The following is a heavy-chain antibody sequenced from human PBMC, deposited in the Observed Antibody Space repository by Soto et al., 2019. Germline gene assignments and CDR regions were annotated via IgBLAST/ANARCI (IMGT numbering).Heavy chain of an antibody. Sequence: QVQLQESGPGLVKPSGTLSLICTVSGASISSTSSGDWWSWVRQTPGKGLEWIGEIHHSGNTNYNPSLKSQVTMSVDKSKNQFSLRLSSVTAADTAVYYCAKMVGATLVDYWGQGSLVTVSS. CDR1: GASISSTSSGDW. J-gene: IGHJ4*02. D-gene: IGHD1-26*01. CDR2: IHHSGNT. V-gene: IGHV4-4*02. CDR3: AKMVGATLVDY.